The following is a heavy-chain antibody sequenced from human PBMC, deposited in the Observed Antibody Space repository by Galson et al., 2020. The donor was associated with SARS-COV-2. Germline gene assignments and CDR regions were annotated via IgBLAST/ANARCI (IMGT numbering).Heavy chain of an antibody. CDR3: AKGLLPHYYYYDGMDG. J-gene: IGHJ6*02. D-gene: IGHD2-15*01. V-gene: IGHV3-9*01. Sequence: SLKISCAASGFTFDDYAMHWVRQAPGKGLEWVSGISWNSGSIGYADSVKGRFTISRDNAKNSLYLQMNSLRAEDTALYDCAKGLLPHYYYYDGMDGWGQGTTVTVSS. CDR1: GFTFDDYA. CDR2: ISWNSGSI.